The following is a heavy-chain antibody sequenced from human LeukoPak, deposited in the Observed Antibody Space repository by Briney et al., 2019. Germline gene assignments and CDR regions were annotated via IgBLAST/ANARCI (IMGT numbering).Heavy chain of an antibody. CDR2: ISINGDSA. CDR1: GLSFSSYV. V-gene: IGHV3-64*03. CDR3: VKSPHYNDYVFDH. Sequence: GGSLRLSCTASGLSFSSYVMHWVRQAPGKGLECVSAISINGDSAYYADSVRGRFTISRDNSKNSVYLQLSSLRFEDTAMYYCVKSPHYNDYVFDHWGQGTLVTVPS. D-gene: IGHD4/OR15-4a*01. J-gene: IGHJ4*02.